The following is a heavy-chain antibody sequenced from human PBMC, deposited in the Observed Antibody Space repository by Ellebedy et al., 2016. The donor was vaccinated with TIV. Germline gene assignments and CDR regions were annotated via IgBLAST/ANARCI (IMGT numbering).Heavy chain of an antibody. J-gene: IGHJ4*02. CDR3: AKDTTSRAGAVDY. D-gene: IGHD1-1*01. CDR1: GFIFSDSY. V-gene: IGHV3-11*04. CDR2: ISSSGSSI. Sequence: PGGSLRLSCAASGFIFSDSYMSWIRQAPGKGLEWVAYISSSGSSIYYADSVKGRFTISRDNAKNSLYLQMNSLRVEDTALYYCAKDTTSRAGAVDYWGQGTLVTVSS.